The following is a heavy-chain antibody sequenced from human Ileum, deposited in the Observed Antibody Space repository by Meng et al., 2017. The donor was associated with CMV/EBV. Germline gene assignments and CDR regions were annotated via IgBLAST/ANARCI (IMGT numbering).Heavy chain of an antibody. D-gene: IGHD3-3*01. J-gene: IGHJ4*02. V-gene: IGHV1-46*01. CDR2: INPSGRGT. CDR1: GYTFTDYY. CDR3: ERESDAYDFVSGYPRRDFDS. Sequence: ASVKVSCKASGYTFTDYYMHWVRQAPGQGLEWMGIINPSGRGTTYAQKFQDRVIMTRNMSTSTVYMELSSLISEDTAVYYCERESDAYDFVSGYPRRDFDSWAQG.